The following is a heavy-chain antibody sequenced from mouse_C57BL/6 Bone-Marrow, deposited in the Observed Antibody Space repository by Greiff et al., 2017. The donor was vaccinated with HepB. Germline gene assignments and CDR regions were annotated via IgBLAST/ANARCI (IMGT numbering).Heavy chain of an antibody. CDR3: ARITEMDYAMDY. Sequence: QVQLQQSGPELVKPGASVKISCKASGYAFSSSWMNWVKQRPGKGLEWIGRIYPGDGDTNYNGKFKGKATLTADKSSSTAYMQLSSLTSEDSAVYFCARITEMDYAMDYWGKGTSVTVSS. J-gene: IGHJ4*01. D-gene: IGHD1-3*01. V-gene: IGHV1-82*01. CDR2: IYPGDGDT. CDR1: GYAFSSSW.